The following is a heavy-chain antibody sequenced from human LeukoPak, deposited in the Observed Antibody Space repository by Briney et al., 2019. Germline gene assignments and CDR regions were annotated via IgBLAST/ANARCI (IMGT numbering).Heavy chain of an antibody. D-gene: IGHD6-6*01. V-gene: IGHV1-24*01. J-gene: IGHJ4*02. CDR1: GYTLTELS. Sequence: ASVKVSCKVSGYTLTELSMHWVRQAPGKGLEWMGGFDPEDGETIYAQKFQGRVTKTEDTSTDTAYMELSSLRSEDTAVYYCATDLVVPGSSSGLNVGQWGQGTLVTVSS. CDR3: ATDLVVPGSSSGLNVGQ. CDR2: FDPEDGET.